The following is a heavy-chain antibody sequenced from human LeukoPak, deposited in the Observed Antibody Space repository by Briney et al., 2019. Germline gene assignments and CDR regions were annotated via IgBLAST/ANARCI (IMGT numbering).Heavy chain of an antibody. Sequence: PGGSLRLSCAASGFTFSNYAMSWVRQAPGKGLEWVSAVSSDGNIYYADSVKGRFTISRDISKKALYLQMNSLRAEDTAVYYCAKRTITFDYWGQGTLVTVSS. CDR3: AKRTITFDY. CDR1: GFTFSNYA. CDR2: VSSDGNI. V-gene: IGHV3-23*01. J-gene: IGHJ4*02. D-gene: IGHD4-11*01.